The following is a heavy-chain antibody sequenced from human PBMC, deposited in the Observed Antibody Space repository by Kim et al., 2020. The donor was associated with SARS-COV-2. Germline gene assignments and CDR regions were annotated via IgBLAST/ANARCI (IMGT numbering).Heavy chain of an antibody. CDR2: IDYRGST. J-gene: IGHJ5*01. CDR1: GGSISTSDYF. CDR3: ARPNRRYTYGRFDS. Sequence: SETLSLTCPVSGGSISTSDYFWGWIRQPPGQELEYIGSIDYRGSTYYNPSLKGRVTISVDTSKNHFSLKLSSVTAADTAVYYCARPNRRYTYGRFDSWGQGTLVSGSS. V-gene: IGHV4-39*02. D-gene: IGHD5-18*01.